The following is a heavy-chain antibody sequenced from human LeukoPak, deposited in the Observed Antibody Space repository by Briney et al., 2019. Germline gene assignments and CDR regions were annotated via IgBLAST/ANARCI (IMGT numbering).Heavy chain of an antibody. CDR1: GFTFDDYN. J-gene: IGHJ6*03. Sequence: GGSLRLSCSASGFTFDDYNMHWVRQSPGKGLEWVSLISWDGGSTYYADSVKGRFTVSRDNIKNSLYLQMNSLRSEDTALYYCAKDSNYYGSGSPFYMDVWGKGTTVTVSS. CDR2: ISWDGGST. V-gene: IGHV3-43*01. D-gene: IGHD3-10*01. CDR3: AKDSNYYGSGSPFYMDV.